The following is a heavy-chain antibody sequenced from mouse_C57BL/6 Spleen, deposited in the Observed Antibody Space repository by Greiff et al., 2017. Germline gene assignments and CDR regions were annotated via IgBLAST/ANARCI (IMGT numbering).Heavy chain of an antibody. V-gene: IGHV1-54*01. J-gene: IGHJ1*03. D-gene: IGHD2-12*01. CDR3: ARSRRYHWYFDV. CDR2: INPGSGGT. CDR1: GYAFTNYL. Sequence: QVQLQQSGAELLRPGTSVKVSCKASGYAFTNYLIEWVKQRPGQGLEWIGVINPGSGGTNYNEKFKGKATLTADKSSSTAYMQLSSLTSEDSAVYFCARSRRYHWYFDVWGTGTTVTVSS.